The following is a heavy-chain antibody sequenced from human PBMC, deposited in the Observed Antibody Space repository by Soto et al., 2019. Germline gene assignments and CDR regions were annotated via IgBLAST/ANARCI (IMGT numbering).Heavy chain of an antibody. CDR2: ISGSGSNT. J-gene: IGHJ5*01. D-gene: IGHD3-3*01. CDR3: ARLFGYYDLWADRYRGWFDS. V-gene: IGHV3-11*06. Sequence: PGGSLRLSCAASGFTFSDYYMTWIRQAPGKGLEWVAYISGSGSNTNYADSVKGRFTISRDKANHSLYLHMNSLRVEDTGAYYCARLFGYYDLWADRYRGWFDSWGQGTLVTVSS. CDR1: GFTFSDYY.